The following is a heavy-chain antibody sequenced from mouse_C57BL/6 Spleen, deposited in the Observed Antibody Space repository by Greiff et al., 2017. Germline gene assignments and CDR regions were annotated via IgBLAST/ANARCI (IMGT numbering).Heavy chain of an antibody. D-gene: IGHD4-1*01. Sequence: VQLQQSGAELARPGASVKLSCKASGYTFTSYGISWVKQRTGQGLEWIGEIYPRSGNTYYNEKFKGKATLTADKSSSTAYMELRSLTSEDSAVYFWARSGWDEYYFDYWGQGTTLTVSS. CDR2: IYPRSGNT. CDR1: GYTFTSYG. J-gene: IGHJ2*01. CDR3: ARSGWDEYYFDY. V-gene: IGHV1-81*01.